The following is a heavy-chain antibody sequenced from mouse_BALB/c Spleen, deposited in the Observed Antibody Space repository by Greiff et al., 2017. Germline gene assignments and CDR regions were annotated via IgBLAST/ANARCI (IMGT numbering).Heavy chain of an antibody. CDR3: ARESPHYYGSSYLDY. CDR2: ISDGGSYT. D-gene: IGHD1-1*01. Sequence: EVQLVESGGGLVKPGGSLKLSCAASGFTFSDYYMYWVRQTPEKRLEWVATISDGGSYTYYPDSVKGRFTISRDNDKNNLYLQMSSLKSEDTAMYYCARESPHYYGSSYLDYWGQGTTLTVSS. CDR1: GFTFSDYY. V-gene: IGHV5-4*02. J-gene: IGHJ2*01.